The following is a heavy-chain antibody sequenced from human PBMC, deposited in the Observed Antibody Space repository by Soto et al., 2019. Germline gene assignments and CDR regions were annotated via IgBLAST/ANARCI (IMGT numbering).Heavy chain of an antibody. CDR2: IIPIFGTA. CDR1: GGTFSSYA. D-gene: IGHD3-22*01. CDR3: ARSGYYDSSGYQTYFDY. J-gene: IGHJ4*02. V-gene: IGHV1-69*13. Sequence: GASVKVSCKASGGTFSSYAISWVRQAPGQGLEWMGGIIPIFGTANYAQKFQGRVTITADESTSTAYMELSSLRSEDTAVYYCARSGYYDSSGYQTYFDYWGQGTLVTVSS.